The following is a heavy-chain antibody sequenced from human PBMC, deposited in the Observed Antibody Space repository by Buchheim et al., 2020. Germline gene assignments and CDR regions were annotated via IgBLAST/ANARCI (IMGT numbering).Heavy chain of an antibody. CDR1: GGSFSGYY. D-gene: IGHD3-16*01. V-gene: IGHV4-34*01. CDR2: INHSGST. Sequence: QVQLQQWGAGLLKPSETLSLTCAVYGGSFSGYYWSWIRQPPGKGLEWIGEINHSGSTNYNPSLKSRVTISVDTSKNQFSLKLSSVTAADTAVYYCARGLGYYDYVWGSNYGMDGWGQGTT. CDR3: ARGLGYYDYVWGSNYGMDG. J-gene: IGHJ6*02.